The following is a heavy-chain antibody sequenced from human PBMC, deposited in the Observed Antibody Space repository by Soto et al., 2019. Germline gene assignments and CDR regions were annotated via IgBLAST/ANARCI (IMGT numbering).Heavy chain of an antibody. J-gene: IGHJ6*02. CDR2: TYYRSKWYN. Sequence: SQTLSLICAISGDSVSSDSAAWNWIRQSPSRGLEWLGRTYYRSKWYNDYAVSVNGRITINPDTSKNHFSLQLNSVTPEDTAVYYCVRSRVFIAVAGMATYYYYYGMDVWGQGTTVTVSS. V-gene: IGHV6-1*01. CDR1: GDSVSSDSAA. D-gene: IGHD6-19*01. CDR3: VRSRVFIAVAGMATYYYYYGMDV.